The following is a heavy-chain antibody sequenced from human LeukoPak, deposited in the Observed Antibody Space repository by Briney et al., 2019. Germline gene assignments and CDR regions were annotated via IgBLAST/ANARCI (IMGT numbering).Heavy chain of an antibody. J-gene: IGHJ4*02. CDR3: ARSTGPGGYFDF. CDR1: GYTFISKG. CDR2: INTDNSNT. V-gene: IGHV1-3*04. D-gene: IGHD3-16*01. Sequence: GASVKVSCKASGYTFISKGIHWVRQAPGQRLEWMAWINTDNSNTKRSQTLLGRVTITRDTSATTAYMELSSLSFEDTAVYYCARSTGPGGYFDFWGQGTLVTVSS.